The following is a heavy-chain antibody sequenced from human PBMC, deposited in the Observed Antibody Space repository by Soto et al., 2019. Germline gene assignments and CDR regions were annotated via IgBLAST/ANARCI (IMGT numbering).Heavy chain of an antibody. Sequence: ASVKVSCKASGFTFSDSAVQWVREARGQRLEWIGWLVAGSGNTNYAEKFQERVSITRDPSTNTAYMELSSRRFEDTAVYYCAAAPNYYVWGSFRYSDSSAGFWGQGTQVTV. J-gene: IGHJ4*02. V-gene: IGHV1-58*01. D-gene: IGHD3-16*02. CDR1: GFTFSDSA. CDR3: AAAPNYYVWGSFRYSDSSAGF. CDR2: LVAGSGNT.